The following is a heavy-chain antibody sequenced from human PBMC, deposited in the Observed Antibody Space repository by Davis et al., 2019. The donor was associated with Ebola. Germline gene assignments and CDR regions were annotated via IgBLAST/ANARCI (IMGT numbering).Heavy chain of an antibody. CDR2: INYSAST. J-gene: IGHJ5*02. V-gene: IGHV4-59*01. D-gene: IGHD3-10*01. CDR3: ARTTHESNYYGLGGYGFWFDP. CDR1: GDSITTYY. Sequence: MPSETLSLTCTVTGDSITTYYWSWIRQPPGKGPEWIGYINYSASTYYNPSLKSRATISVDTPKKQLSLRLTSVTAADTAVYYCARTTHESNYYGLGGYGFWFDPWGQGTLVTVSS.